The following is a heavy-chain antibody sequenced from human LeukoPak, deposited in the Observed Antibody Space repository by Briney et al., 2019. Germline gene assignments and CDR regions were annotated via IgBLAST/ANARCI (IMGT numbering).Heavy chain of an antibody. CDR2: INPDGTTT. CDR3: ARVSIGWYSFDY. CDR1: GFTLSSYS. Sequence: TGGSLRLSCAASGFTLSSYSMNRVRQAPGKGLVWVSRINPDGTTTSYADSVKGRFTISRDNAKDTVYLQMNSLRAEDTAVYYCARVSIGWYSFDYWGQGTLVTVSS. V-gene: IGHV3-74*01. J-gene: IGHJ4*02. D-gene: IGHD6-19*01.